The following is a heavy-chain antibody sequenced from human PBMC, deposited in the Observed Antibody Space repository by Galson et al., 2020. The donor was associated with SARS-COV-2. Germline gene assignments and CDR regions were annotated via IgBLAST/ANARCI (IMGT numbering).Heavy chain of an antibody. J-gene: IGHJ6*02. D-gene: IGHD5-18*01. CDR2: ISGSGGST. CDR3: ANSLDTAMVTESRYYYYYYGMDV. V-gene: IGHV3-23*01. CDR1: GFTFSSYA. Sequence: GESLKISCAASGFTFSSYAMSWVRQAPGKGLEWVSAISGSGGSTYYADSVKGRFTISRDNSKNTLYLQMNSLRAEDTAVYYCANSLDTAMVTESRYYYYYYGMDVWGQGTTVTVSS.